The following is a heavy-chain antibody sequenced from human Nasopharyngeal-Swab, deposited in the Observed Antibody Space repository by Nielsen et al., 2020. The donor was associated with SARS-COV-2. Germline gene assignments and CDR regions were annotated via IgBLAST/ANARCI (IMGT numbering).Heavy chain of an antibody. J-gene: IGHJ4*02. CDR2: ISGSGKNT. CDR1: GFTFSNYA. Sequence: GESLKISCAASGFTFSNYAMNWVRQAPGKGLEWVSVISGSGKNTYYADSVKGRFTISRDTSRNTLYLQMNSLRAEDTAVCYCAKVLEAAYYYDSSGYPYFDYWGQGTLVTVSS. V-gene: IGHV3-23*01. D-gene: IGHD3-22*01. CDR3: AKVLEAAYYYDSSGYPYFDY.